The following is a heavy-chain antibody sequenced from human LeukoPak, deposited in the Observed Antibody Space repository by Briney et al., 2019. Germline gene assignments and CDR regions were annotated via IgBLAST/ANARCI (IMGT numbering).Heavy chain of an antibody. J-gene: IGHJ4*02. V-gene: IGHV1-2*02. Sequence: ASVKVSCKASGYTFTGYYMHWVRQAPGQGLEWRGWINPNSGGTNYAQKFQGRVTMTRDTSISTAYMELSRLRSDDTAVYYCATAPGDSRFGELFWGPGTLVTVSS. CDR1: GYTFTGYY. CDR3: ATAPGDSRFGELF. D-gene: IGHD3-10*01. CDR2: INPNSGGT.